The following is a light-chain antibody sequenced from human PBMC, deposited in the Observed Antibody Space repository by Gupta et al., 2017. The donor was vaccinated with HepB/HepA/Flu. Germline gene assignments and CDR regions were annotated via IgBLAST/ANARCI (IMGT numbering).Light chain of an antibody. J-gene: IGKJ1*01. V-gene: IGKV1-39*01. Sequence: DIQMTQSPSSLSASVGDRVTITCRTSQSISSYLNWYQQKRGKAPKLLIYAASSLESGVPSRFSGSGSGTDFTLTISSLQPEDFATYYCQQSDSTLPTFGQGTKVEIK. CDR3: QQSDSTLPT. CDR2: AAS. CDR1: QSISSY.